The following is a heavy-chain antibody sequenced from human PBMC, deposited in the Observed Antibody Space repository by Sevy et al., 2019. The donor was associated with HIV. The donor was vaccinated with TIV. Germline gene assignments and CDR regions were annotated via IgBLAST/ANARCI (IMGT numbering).Heavy chain of an antibody. Sequence: ASVQVSCKASGYTFTSYAMHWVRQAPGQRLEWMGWINAGNGNTKYSQKFQGRVTITRDTSASTAYMELSSLRSEDTAVYYCARGGYCISTSCPWWFDPWGQGTLVTVSS. CDR3: ARGGYCISTSCPWWFDP. CDR1: GYTFTSYA. J-gene: IGHJ5*02. CDR2: INAGNGNT. D-gene: IGHD2-2*01. V-gene: IGHV1-3*01.